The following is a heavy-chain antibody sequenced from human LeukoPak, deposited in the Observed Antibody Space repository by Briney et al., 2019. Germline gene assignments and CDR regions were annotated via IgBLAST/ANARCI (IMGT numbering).Heavy chain of an antibody. V-gene: IGHV1-69*13. CDR3: AGLGELLYYP. CDR1: GGTFSSYA. J-gene: IGHJ5*02. CDR2: IIPIFGTA. D-gene: IGHD1-26*01. Sequence: GASVRVSCKASGGTFSSYAISWVRQAPGQGLEWMGGIIPIFGTANYAQKFQGRVTITADESTSTAYMELCSLRSEDTAVYYCAGLGELLYYPWGQGTLVTVSS.